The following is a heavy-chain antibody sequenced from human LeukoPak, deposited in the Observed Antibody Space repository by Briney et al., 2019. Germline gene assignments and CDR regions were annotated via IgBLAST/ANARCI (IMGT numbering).Heavy chain of an antibody. CDR1: GYTFTSYD. CDR2: MNPNSGNT. D-gene: IGHD2-15*01. CDR3: ARGKTSDCSGGSCFYYYMDV. Sequence: GASVKVSCKASGYTFTSYDINWVRQATGQGLEWMGWMNPNSGNTGYAQKFQGRVTMTRNTSISTAYMELSSLRSEDTAVYYCARGKTSDCSGGSCFYYYMDVWGKGTTVTISS. V-gene: IGHV1-8*01. J-gene: IGHJ6*03.